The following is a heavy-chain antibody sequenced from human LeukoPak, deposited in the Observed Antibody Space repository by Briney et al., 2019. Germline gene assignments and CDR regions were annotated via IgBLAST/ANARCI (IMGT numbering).Heavy chain of an antibody. CDR3: ARANYYDSSGLRY. CDR1: GGSISSGSYY. CDR2: IYYSGST. V-gene: IGHV4-39*07. D-gene: IGHD3-22*01. Sequence: SQTLSLTCTVSGGSISSGSYYWSWIRQPAGKGPEWIGSIYYSGSTYYNPSLKSRVTISVDTSKNQFSLKLSSVTAADTAVYYCARANYYDSSGLRYWGQGTLVTVSS. J-gene: IGHJ4*02.